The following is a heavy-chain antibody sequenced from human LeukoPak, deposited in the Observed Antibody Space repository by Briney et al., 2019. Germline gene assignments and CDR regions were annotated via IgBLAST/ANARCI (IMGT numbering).Heavy chain of an antibody. CDR3: ARVYLGIYYDGSPSPFDY. CDR1: GYTFTSYA. J-gene: IGHJ4*02. CDR2: ISGYNGNT. D-gene: IGHD3-22*01. Sequence: GASVNVSCTASGYTFTSYAIIWVRQAPGRGLEWMGWISGYNGNTKSSQSLQDRVIMTTDTSTRTAYMELRSLRPDDPAVYYCARVYLGIYYDGSPSPFDYWGQGTLVTVSS. V-gene: IGHV1-18*01.